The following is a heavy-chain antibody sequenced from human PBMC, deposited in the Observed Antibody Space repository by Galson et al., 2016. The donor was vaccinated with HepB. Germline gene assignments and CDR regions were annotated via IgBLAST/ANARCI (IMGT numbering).Heavy chain of an antibody. J-gene: IGHJ4*02. V-gene: IGHV3-23*01. Sequence: SLRLSCAASGFTFTTYALSWVRQAPGKGLEWVSAISSGGDATYYTDSVQGRFSIPRDNSKNMLYLQMNSLRAEDTAVYFCAKEYSSFFDSWGQGTLVTVSS. CDR1: GFTFTTYA. CDR3: AKEYSSFFDS. CDR2: ISSGGDAT. D-gene: IGHD6-19*01.